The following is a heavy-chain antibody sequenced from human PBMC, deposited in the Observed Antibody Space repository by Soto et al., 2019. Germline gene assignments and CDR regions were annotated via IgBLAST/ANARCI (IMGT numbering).Heavy chain of an antibody. Sequence: SETLSLTCTVSGGSISSSSYYWGWIRQPPGKGLEWIGSIYYSGSTYYNPSLKSRVTISVDTSKNQFSLKLSSVTAADTAVYYCARHRVGYCSSTSCYTFDYWGQGTLVTVSS. D-gene: IGHD2-2*01. V-gene: IGHV4-39*01. CDR3: ARHRVGYCSSTSCYTFDY. J-gene: IGHJ4*02. CDR2: IYYSGST. CDR1: GGSISSSSYY.